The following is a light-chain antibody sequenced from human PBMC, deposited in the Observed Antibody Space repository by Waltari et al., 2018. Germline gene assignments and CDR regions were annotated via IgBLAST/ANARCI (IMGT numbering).Light chain of an antibody. J-gene: IGKJ4*01. CDR1: HSLLHSDGKTD. CDR2: EVS. V-gene: IGKV2D-29*01. Sequence: DIVMTQNPLSLSVTPAQPASISCKSSHSLLHSDGKTDLYWYLQKPGQPPQLLIYEVSTRSAGAPNRFSGSGSGTDFTLKISRVEAEDVGLYYCMQSIESPLTFGGGTKVEIK. CDR3: MQSIESPLT.